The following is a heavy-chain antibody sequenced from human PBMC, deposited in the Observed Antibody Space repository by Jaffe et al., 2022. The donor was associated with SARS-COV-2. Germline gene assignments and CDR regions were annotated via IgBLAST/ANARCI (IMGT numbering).Heavy chain of an antibody. Sequence: EVQLVESGGDLVKPGGSLRLSCAASGFSFTNAWMTWVRQAPGKGLEWVGRIKSKIAAGTTDYAAPVKDRFIISRDDSKNTLYLQMNSLKTEDTAVYYCTTDPSPYYYYIDVWGKGTTVTVS. CDR1: GFSFTNAW. CDR2: IKSKIAAGTT. J-gene: IGHJ6*03. V-gene: IGHV3-15*01. CDR3: TTDPSPYYYYIDV.